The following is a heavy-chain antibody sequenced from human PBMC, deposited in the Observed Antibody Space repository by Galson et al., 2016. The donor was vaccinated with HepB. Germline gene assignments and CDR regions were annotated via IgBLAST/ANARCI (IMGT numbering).Heavy chain of an antibody. D-gene: IGHD3-22*01. CDR3: ARALLIYSRVLHAFDT. CDR2: IYYSGST. J-gene: IGHJ3*02. Sequence: TLSLTCTVSGGSINSGGYYWNWIRQHPGKGLEWIGYIYYSGSTYYNPSLKSRFTISLDTSKNQFSLKLSSVTAADTAVYYCARALLIYSRVLHAFDTWGQGTVVTVSS. V-gene: IGHV4-31*03. CDR1: GGSINSGGYY.